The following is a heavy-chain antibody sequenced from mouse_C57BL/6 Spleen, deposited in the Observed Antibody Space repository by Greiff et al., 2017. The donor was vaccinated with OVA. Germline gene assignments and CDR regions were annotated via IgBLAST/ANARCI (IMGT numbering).Heavy chain of an antibody. CDR2: IIPNNGGT. J-gene: IGHJ3*01. V-gene: IGHV1-26*01. D-gene: IGHD1-1*01. CDR3: ERGGCYDSSPGGFAY. Sequence: EVQLQQSGPELVKPGASVKISCKASGYTFTDYYMNWVKQRPGQSLEWIGDIIPNNGGTSYNQKFKGKATLTADTSSSTAYMELSSLTSEDSAVYDCERGGCYDSSPGGFAYWGQGTLVTVSA. CDR1: GYTFTDYY.